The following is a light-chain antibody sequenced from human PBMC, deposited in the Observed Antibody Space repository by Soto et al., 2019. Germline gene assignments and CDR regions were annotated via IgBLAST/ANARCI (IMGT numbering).Light chain of an antibody. CDR1: SSDVGRYNY. CDR3: TSYTTISTRV. J-gene: IGLJ1*01. CDR2: QVN. V-gene: IGLV2-14*01. Sequence: QSALTQPASVSGSPGQSITISCTGTSSDVGRYNYVSWYQHHPGKVPKLIVYQVNYRPSGVSNRFSGSKSGTTASLTISVLQAEDEADYYCTSYTTISTRVFGTGTKLTVL.